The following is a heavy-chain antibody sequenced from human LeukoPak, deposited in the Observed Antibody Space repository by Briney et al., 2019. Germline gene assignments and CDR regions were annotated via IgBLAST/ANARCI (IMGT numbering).Heavy chain of an antibody. CDR1: GGTFSSYA. CDR3: ARERDYGDFFDY. D-gene: IGHD4-17*01. CDR2: TIPILGIA. J-gene: IGHJ4*02. Sequence: GASVKVSCKASGGTFSSYAISWVRQAPGQGLEWMGRTIPILGIANYAQKFQGRVTITADKSTSTAYMELSSLRSEDTAVYYCARERDYGDFFDYWGQGTLVTVSS. V-gene: IGHV1-69*04.